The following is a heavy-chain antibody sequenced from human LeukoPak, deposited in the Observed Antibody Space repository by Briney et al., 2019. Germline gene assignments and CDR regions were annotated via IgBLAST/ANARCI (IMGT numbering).Heavy chain of an antibody. V-gene: IGHV3-11*01. CDR3: VRAVTLDY. D-gene: IGHD4-17*01. CDR1: GFIFSTYY. J-gene: IGHJ4*02. CDR2: ISHTGSNI. Sequence: PGGSLRLSCASSGFIFSTYYMYWIRQAPGKGLEWVSYISHTGSNIYYADSAKGRFTISRDNAKKSLYLQMNSLRAEDTAVYYCVRAVTLDYWGQGTLVTDSS.